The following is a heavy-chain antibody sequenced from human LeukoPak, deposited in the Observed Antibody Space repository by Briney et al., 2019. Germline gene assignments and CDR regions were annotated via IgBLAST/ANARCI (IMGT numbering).Heavy chain of an antibody. Sequence: SETLSLTCAVYGGSFSGYYWIWIRQPPGKGLEGIGEINHSGSTNYNPSLKSRVTISVDTSKNQFSLKLSSVTAADTAVYYCASLGDGYNPAVYAFXXWGQXTLXT. D-gene: IGHD5-24*01. CDR2: INHSGST. CDR1: GGSFSGYY. V-gene: IGHV4-34*01. CDR3: ASLGDGYNPAVYAFXX. J-gene: IGHJ4*02.